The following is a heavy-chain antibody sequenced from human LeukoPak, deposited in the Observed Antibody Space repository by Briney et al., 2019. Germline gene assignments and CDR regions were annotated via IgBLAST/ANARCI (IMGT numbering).Heavy chain of an antibody. CDR2: ISSTGSAI. CDR3: ARDASKGGYGWFDP. V-gene: IGHV3-11*01. J-gene: IGHJ5*02. Sequence: GGSLRLSCAASGFTSSDYYMIWICQAPGKGLEWISYISSTGSAIYYADSVKGRFTISRDSAKNSLYLQMNSLTTEDTAVYYCARDASKGGYGWFDPWGQGTLVTVSS. CDR1: GFTSSDYY. D-gene: IGHD5-12*01.